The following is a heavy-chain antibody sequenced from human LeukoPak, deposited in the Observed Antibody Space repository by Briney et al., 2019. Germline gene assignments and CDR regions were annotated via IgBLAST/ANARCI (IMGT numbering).Heavy chain of an antibody. CDR2: ISYDGSNK. Sequence: GGPLRLSCAASGFTFSSYGMHWVRQAPGKGLEWVAVISYDGSNKYYADSVKGRFTISRDNSKNTLYLQMNSLRAEDTAVYYCAKTHDYGDYRWYFDLWGRGTLVTVSS. CDR3: AKTHDYGDYRWYFDL. V-gene: IGHV3-30*18. CDR1: GFTFSSYG. J-gene: IGHJ2*01. D-gene: IGHD4-17*01.